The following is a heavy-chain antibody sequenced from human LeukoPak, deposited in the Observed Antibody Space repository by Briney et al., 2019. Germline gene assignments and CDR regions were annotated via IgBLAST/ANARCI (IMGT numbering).Heavy chain of an antibody. CDR1: GFTFSIYG. V-gene: IGHV3-30*03. D-gene: IGHD3-22*01. CDR2: ISYHGNNK. Sequence: GGSLRLSCAASGFTFSIYGMHWVRQAPGKGLEWVAVISYHGNNKYYADSVKGRFTISRDNSKNTLYLQMNSLRAEETAVYYCARCPESSGYYYELDSWGQGTLVTVSS. CDR3: ARCPESSGYYYELDS. J-gene: IGHJ4*02.